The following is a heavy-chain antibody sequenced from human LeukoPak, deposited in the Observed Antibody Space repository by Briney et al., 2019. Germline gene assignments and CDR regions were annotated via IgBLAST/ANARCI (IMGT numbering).Heavy chain of an antibody. V-gene: IGHV1-2*06. J-gene: IGHJ4*02. Sequence: ASVKVSCKASGYTFTGYYMHWVRQAPGQGLEWMGRINPNSGGTNYAQKFQGRVTMTRDTSISTAYMELSRLRSDDTAVYYCARDRAYCYDSSGYYYPYDYWGQGTLVTVSS. D-gene: IGHD3-22*01. CDR2: INPNSGGT. CDR3: ARDRAYCYDSSGYYYPYDY. CDR1: GYTFTGYY.